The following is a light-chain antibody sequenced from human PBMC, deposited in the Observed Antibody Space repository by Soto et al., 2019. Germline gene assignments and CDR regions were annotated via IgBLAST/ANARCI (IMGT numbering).Light chain of an antibody. J-gene: IGLJ3*02. CDR2: SSD. V-gene: IGLV1-44*01. CDR3: VAWDDRLNGWV. Sequence: QSVLIQPPSASGTPGQRVTISCSGRNSNIGSNPVGGYHQFPGTAPKVVIYSSDHRPSGFPDRLSASKSGTSASLAISGLKSADEGDYYCVAWDDRLNGWVFGGGTKLTVL. CDR1: NSNIGSNP.